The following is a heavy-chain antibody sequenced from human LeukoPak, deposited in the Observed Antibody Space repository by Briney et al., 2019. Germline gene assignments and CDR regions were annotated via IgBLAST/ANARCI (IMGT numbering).Heavy chain of an antibody. CDR1: GYTFISYG. Sequence: ASVKVSCKASGYTFISYGISWVRQAPGQGLEWMGWISAYNGNTNYAQKLQGRVTMTTDTSTSTAYMELRSLRSDDTAVYYCARGGNYDFWSGYYRYYYYGMDVWGQGTTVTVSS. CDR3: ARGGNYDFWSGYYRYYYYGMDV. D-gene: IGHD3-3*01. J-gene: IGHJ6*02. V-gene: IGHV1-18*01. CDR2: ISAYNGNT.